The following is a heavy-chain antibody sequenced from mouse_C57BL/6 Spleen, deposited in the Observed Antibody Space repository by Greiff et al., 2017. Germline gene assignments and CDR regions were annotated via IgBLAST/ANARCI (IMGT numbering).Heavy chain of an antibody. CDR3: ASYGGAY. Sequence: VQLKQSGPGLVKPSQSLSLTCSVTGYSITSGYYWNWIRQFPGNKLEWMGYISYDGSNNYNPSLKNRISITRDTSKNQFFLKLNSVTTEDTATYYCASYGGAYWGQGTLVTVSA. V-gene: IGHV3-6*01. D-gene: IGHD1-1*01. CDR2: ISYDGSN. CDR1: GYSITSGYY. J-gene: IGHJ3*01.